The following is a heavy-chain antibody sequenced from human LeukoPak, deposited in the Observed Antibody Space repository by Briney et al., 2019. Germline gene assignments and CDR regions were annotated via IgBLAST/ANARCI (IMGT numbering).Heavy chain of an antibody. CDR3: ARDVPPHYYDSSGYDL. Sequence: PSETLSLTCAVSGGSISSYYWSWIRQPPGKGLEWIGYIYYSGSINYNPSLKSRVTISVDTSKNQFSLKLSSVTAADTAVYYCARDVPPHYYDSSGYDLWGRGTLVTVSS. CDR1: GGSISSYY. V-gene: IGHV4-59*01. J-gene: IGHJ2*01. CDR2: IYYSGSI. D-gene: IGHD3-22*01.